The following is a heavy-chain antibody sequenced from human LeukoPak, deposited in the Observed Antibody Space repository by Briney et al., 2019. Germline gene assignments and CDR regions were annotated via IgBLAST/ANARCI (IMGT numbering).Heavy chain of an antibody. J-gene: IGHJ4*02. D-gene: IGHD3-16*02. Sequence: ASVKVSCKASGYTFTSYGITWVRQAPGQGLEWMGWINPNSGGANYTQKFQGRVTMTRDTSISTAYMELSRLRSDDTAVYYCARYDYVWGSYRHWGQGTLVTVSS. CDR3: ARYDYVWGSYRH. CDR1: GYTFTSYG. CDR2: INPNSGGA. V-gene: IGHV1-2*02.